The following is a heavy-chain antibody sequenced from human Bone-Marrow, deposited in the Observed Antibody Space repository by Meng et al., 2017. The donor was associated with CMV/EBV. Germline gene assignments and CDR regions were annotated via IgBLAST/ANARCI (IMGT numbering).Heavy chain of an antibody. CDR1: GFTFSSYA. CDR3: AREQWEVPHGPLDS. V-gene: IGHV3-30-3*01. D-gene: IGHD1-26*01. Sequence: GESLKISCAASGFTFSSYAMHWVRQAPGKGLEWVAVISYNEDNKYYADSVRGRFTVSRDISTNTLYLQMNGLTIEDTAIYYCAREQWEVPHGPLDSWGRGTLVTVSS. CDR2: ISYNEDNK. J-gene: IGHJ4*02.